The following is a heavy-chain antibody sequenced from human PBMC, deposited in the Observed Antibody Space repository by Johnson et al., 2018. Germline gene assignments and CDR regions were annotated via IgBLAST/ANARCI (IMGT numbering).Heavy chain of an antibody. D-gene: IGHD5-18*01. CDR2: IYPGDSDT. CDR3: ARDNRGYSYGHDAFDI. Sequence: VQLVESGAEVKKPGESLKISCKGSGYSFSSYWIGCVRQMPGKGLEWMGIIYPGDSDTRYSPSFQGPVTISADKSISTAYLQWSSLQASDPAIYYCARDNRGYSYGHDAFDIWGQGTMVTVSS. V-gene: IGHV5-51*03. J-gene: IGHJ3*02. CDR1: GYSFSSYW.